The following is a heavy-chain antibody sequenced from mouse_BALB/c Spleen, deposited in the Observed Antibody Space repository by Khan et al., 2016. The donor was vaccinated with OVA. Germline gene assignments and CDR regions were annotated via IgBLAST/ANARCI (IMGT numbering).Heavy chain of an antibody. J-gene: IGHJ2*01. V-gene: IGHV2-3*01. CDR1: GFSLTSNG. Sequence: QMQLEESGPGLVAPSQSLSITCTVSGFSLTSNGVSWVRQPPGKGLEWLGVIWGDGSINYYSVLKSRLSISKDNSKSQVFLKLNSLQTDDTATYYCAKLRVFYFDYWGQGTTLTVSS. CDR3: AKLRVFYFDY. CDR2: IWGDGSI.